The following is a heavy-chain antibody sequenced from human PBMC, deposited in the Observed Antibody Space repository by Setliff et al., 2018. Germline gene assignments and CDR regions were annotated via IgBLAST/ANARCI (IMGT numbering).Heavy chain of an antibody. J-gene: IGHJ6*03. Sequence: ASVKVSCKASGYTFTAYDIVWVRQATGQGLEWMGWMNPNSGRTGYPQKFQGRVTMTRNTSISTAYMELSSLRSEDTAVYFCAREVVVVKSAINYYYYMDVWGKGTTVTVSS. D-gene: IGHD2-2*01. CDR1: GYTFTAYD. CDR2: MNPNSGRT. CDR3: AREVVVVKSAINYYYYMDV. V-gene: IGHV1-8*02.